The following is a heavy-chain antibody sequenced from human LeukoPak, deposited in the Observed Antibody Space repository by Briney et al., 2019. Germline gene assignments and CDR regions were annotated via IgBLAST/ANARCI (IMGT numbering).Heavy chain of an antibody. D-gene: IGHD6-13*01. CDR3: ARQAAPEDI. CDR2: ISSSGSTI. CDR1: GFTFSTFW. Sequence: PGGSLRLSCAASGFTFSTFWMNWVRQAPGKGLEWVSYISSSGSTIYYADSVKGRFTISRDNAKNSLYLQMNSLRAEDTAVYYCARQAAPEDIWGQGTMVTVSS. J-gene: IGHJ3*02. V-gene: IGHV3-48*04.